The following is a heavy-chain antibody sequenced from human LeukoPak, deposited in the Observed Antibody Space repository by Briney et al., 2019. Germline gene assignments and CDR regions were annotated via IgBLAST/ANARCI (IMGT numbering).Heavy chain of an antibody. V-gene: IGHV4-30-4*08. J-gene: IGHJ4*02. Sequence: SETLSLTCTVSGGSISSGDYYWSWIRQPPGKGLERIGYIYYSGSTYYNPSLKSRVTISVDTSKNQFSLKLSSVTAADTAVYYCARSQSVGATRDYFDYWGQGTLVTVSS. D-gene: IGHD1-26*01. CDR1: GGSISSGDYY. CDR3: ARSQSVGATRDYFDY. CDR2: IYYSGST.